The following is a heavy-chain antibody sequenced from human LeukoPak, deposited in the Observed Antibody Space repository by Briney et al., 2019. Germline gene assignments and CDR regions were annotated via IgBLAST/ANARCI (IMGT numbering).Heavy chain of an antibody. Sequence: PSETLSLTCAVSGGSISSGGYSWSWIRQPPGKGLEWIGYIYHSGSTYYNPSLKSRVTISVDRSKNQFSLKLSSVTAADTAVYYCARGSSSWYLDWFDPWGQGTLVTVSS. J-gene: IGHJ5*02. D-gene: IGHD6-13*01. CDR3: ARGSSSWYLDWFDP. CDR1: GGSISSGGYS. CDR2: IYHSGST. V-gene: IGHV4-30-2*01.